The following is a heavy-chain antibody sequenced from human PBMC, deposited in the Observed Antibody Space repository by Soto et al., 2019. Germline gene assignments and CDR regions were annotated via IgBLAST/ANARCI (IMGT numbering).Heavy chain of an antibody. Sequence: SETLSLTCTVSGGSIGTYYRSWLRQPPGRGLEWIGFVYYNGYTEYNPSLKSRVTISVDTSKNQFSLKLNSVTAADTAVYYCARDSSGRYADNWGQGTLVTVSS. CDR2: VYYNGYT. J-gene: IGHJ4*01. CDR3: ARDSSGRYADN. V-gene: IGHV4-59*13. CDR1: GGSIGTYY. D-gene: IGHD1-26*01.